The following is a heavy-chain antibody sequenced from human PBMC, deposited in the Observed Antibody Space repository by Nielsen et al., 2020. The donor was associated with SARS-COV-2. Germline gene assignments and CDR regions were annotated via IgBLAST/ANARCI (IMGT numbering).Heavy chain of an antibody. V-gene: IGHV3-33*01. CDR2: IWFDGTNQ. D-gene: IGHD1-1*01. Sequence: GGSLRLSCAASGFTFSNYGMHWVRQAPGKGLEWVAVIWFDGTNQYYADSVKGRFTISRDNSKKSLYLQMNSLRAEDTAVYYCARSTGSIRELEGYYYYYYGMDVWGQGTTVTVSS. CDR1: GFTFSNYG. J-gene: IGHJ6*02. CDR3: ARSTGSIRELEGYYYYYYGMDV.